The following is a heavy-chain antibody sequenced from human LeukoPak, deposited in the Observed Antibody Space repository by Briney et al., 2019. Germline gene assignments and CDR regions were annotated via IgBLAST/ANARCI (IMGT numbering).Heavy chain of an antibody. CDR2: IKQDGREN. D-gene: IGHD1-26*01. Sequence: PGGSLRLSCAASGFTFSSYWMSWVRQAPGKGLEWVANIKQDGRENYYVDSVKGRFTISRDNAKNSLYLQMNSLRAEDTAVYYCARVWIVGAGEGFGYWGQGTLVTVSS. CDR3: ARVWIVGAGEGFGY. J-gene: IGHJ4*02. CDR1: GFTFSSYW. V-gene: IGHV3-7*01.